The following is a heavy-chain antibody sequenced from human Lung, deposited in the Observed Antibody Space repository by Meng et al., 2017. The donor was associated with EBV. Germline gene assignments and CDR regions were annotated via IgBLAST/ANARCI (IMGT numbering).Heavy chain of an antibody. D-gene: IGHD4-17*01. J-gene: IGHJ5*02. Sequence: VQRPGAGPVQVPPSQTLSLTFTVVGGCSGSGDYYWSWIRQPPGKGLEWIGYIYYSRSTYSNASLKSRVTISIDRSKNQFSLKLSSVTAADTAVYYCARDRKHYGERGWFDPWGQGTLVTVSS. V-gene: IGHV4-30-4*01. CDR3: ARDRKHYGERGWFDP. CDR2: IYYSRST. CDR1: GGCSGSGDYY.